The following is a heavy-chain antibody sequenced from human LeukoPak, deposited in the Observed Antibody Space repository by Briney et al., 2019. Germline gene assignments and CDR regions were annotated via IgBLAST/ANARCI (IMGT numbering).Heavy chain of an antibody. Sequence: GSSVKVSCKASGGTFSSYAISWARQAPGQGLEWMGGIIPIFGTANYAQKFQGRVTITADESTSTAYMELSSLRSEDTAVYYCAREAPYSGYDPFDYWGQGTLVTVSS. CDR1: GGTFSSYA. D-gene: IGHD5-12*01. CDR3: AREAPYSGYDPFDY. J-gene: IGHJ4*02. V-gene: IGHV1-69*01. CDR2: IIPIFGTA.